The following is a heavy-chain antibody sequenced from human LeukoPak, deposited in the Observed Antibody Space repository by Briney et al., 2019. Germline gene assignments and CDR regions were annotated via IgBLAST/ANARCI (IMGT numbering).Heavy chain of an antibody. CDR2: ISYDGSNK. D-gene: IGHD3-22*01. V-gene: IGHV3-30*18. Sequence: GGSLRLSCAASGFPFISYGMHWVRQAPGKGLEWVAVISYDGSNKYYADSVKGRFTISRDNSKNTLYLQMNSLRAEDTAVYYCAKASYYYDSSGYYFSYWGQGTLVTVSS. CDR1: GFPFISYG. J-gene: IGHJ4*02. CDR3: AKASYYYDSSGYYFSY.